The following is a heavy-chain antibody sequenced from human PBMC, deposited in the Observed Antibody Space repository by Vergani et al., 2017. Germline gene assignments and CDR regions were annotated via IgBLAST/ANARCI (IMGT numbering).Heavy chain of an antibody. D-gene: IGHD2-2*01. CDR3: SKDWNPLCSSTSCYSSNAFDI. Sequence: EVQLLESGGGLVQPGGSLRLSCAASGFTFRSYAMSWVRPAPGKGLGWVSAISGSGGTTDYADSVKGRFTLSSANSKNTLYLQMNSLRAEDTAVYYCSKDWNPLCSSTSCYSSNAFDIWGQGTMVTVSS. V-gene: IGHV3-23*01. J-gene: IGHJ3*02. CDR1: GFTFRSYA. CDR2: ISGSGGTT.